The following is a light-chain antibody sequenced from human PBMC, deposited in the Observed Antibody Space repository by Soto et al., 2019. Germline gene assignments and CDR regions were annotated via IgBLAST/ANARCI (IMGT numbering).Light chain of an antibody. CDR3: QQANNFPPWT. CDR2: AAS. J-gene: IGKJ1*01. Sequence: EIQLTQSPSSLSASVGDSVTITCRASEDIRSWLGWYQQKPGEAPKLLILAASSLQSGVPSRFSGSGFGTHFTLTITDLQPEDFATDYCQQANNFPPWTFGQGTKVEVK. V-gene: IGKV1-12*01. CDR1: EDIRSW.